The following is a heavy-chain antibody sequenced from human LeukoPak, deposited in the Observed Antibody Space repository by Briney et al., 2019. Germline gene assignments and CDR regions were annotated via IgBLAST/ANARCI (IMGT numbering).Heavy chain of an antibody. J-gene: IGHJ4*02. CDR3: ARHRMDYDSCGFDY. CDR2: IYYSGST. Sequence: PSETLSLTCTVSGGSISSSSYYWGWIRQPPGKGLEWIGSIYYSGSTYYNPSLKSRVTISVDTSKNQFSLKLSSVTAADTAVYYCARHRMDYDSCGFDYWGQGTLVTVSS. CDR1: GGSISSSSYY. D-gene: IGHD3-22*01. V-gene: IGHV4-39*01.